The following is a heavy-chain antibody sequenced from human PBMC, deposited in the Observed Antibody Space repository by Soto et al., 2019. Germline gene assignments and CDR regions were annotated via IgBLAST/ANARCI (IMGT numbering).Heavy chain of an antibody. CDR1: GITYTTYA. Sequence: ASVKVSCKASGITYTTYAIHWVRQAPGQGLEWMGWINTGNGNTRYSQRFQGRVTLTTDTSANTAYMDLSSLTSEDTAVYYCARAISSYVTWGQGTLITVSS. V-gene: IGHV1-3*04. D-gene: IGHD5-12*01. CDR3: ARAISSYVT. CDR2: INTGNGNT. J-gene: IGHJ5*02.